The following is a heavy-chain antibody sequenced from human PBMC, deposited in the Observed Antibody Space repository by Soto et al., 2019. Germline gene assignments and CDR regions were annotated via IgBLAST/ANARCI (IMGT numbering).Heavy chain of an antibody. CDR3: ARSYCSSTSCPDAFDI. Sequence: GSGKGSFKGSWYTLTSYSIALVRPAPGQRLEWMGIINPSGGSTSYAQKFQGRVTMTRDTSTSTVYMELSSLRSEDTAVYYCARSYCSSTSCPDAFDIWGQGTMVTVSS. J-gene: IGHJ3*02. D-gene: IGHD2-2*01. CDR2: INPSGGST. V-gene: IGHV1-46*03. CDR1: WYTLTSYS.